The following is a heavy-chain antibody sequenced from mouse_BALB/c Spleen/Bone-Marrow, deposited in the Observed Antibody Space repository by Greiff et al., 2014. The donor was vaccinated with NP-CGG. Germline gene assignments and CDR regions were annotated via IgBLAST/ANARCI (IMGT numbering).Heavy chain of an antibody. CDR2: IDPANGNT. V-gene: IGHV14-3*02. CDR1: GLNIKDTY. Sequence: VQLQQSGAELVKPGASVKLSCTASGLNIKDTYMHWVKQRPEQGLEWIGRIDPANGNTKYDPKFQGKATITADTSSNTAYLQLSSLTSEDTAVYYCARSLYDGYFSWFAYWGQGTLVTVSA. J-gene: IGHJ3*01. CDR3: ARSLYDGYFSWFAY. D-gene: IGHD2-3*01.